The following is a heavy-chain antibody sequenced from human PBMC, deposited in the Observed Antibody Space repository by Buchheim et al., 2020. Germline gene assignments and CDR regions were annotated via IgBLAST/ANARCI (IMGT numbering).Heavy chain of an antibody. CDR3: AKGDQWLEATS. D-gene: IGHD6-19*01. Sequence: EVQLLESGGGVVQPGGSLRLSCAASGFSFSNFAMGWVRQAPGMGLEWVSAIGGTGSNTYYADSVKARFTISRDNARDTLYLQMNSLRVEDAAVYYCAKGDQWLEATSWGQGTL. J-gene: IGHJ5*02. CDR1: GFSFSNFA. V-gene: IGHV3-23*01. CDR2: IGGTGSNT.